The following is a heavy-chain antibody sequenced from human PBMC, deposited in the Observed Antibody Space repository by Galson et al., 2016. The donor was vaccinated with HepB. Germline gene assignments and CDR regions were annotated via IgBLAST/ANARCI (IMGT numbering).Heavy chain of an antibody. CDR2: IYYSGNT. CDR3: ARGILSYDFWTGSTPLDGFDI. D-gene: IGHD3-3*01. Sequence: SETLSLTCTVSGGSFSSSSYYWGWIRQPPGKGLEWIGSIYYSGNTYYNPSLKSRVTIYVDTSKNQFSLKLSSVTAAETAVYYCARGILSYDFWTGSTPLDGFDIWGQGTMVTVSS. J-gene: IGHJ3*02. CDR1: GGSFSSSSYY. V-gene: IGHV4-39*01.